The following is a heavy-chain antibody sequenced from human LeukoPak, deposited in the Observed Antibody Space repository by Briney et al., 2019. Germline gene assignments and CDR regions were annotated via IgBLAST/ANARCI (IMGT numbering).Heavy chain of an antibody. D-gene: IGHD5-18*01. Sequence: GGSLRLSCAASGFTFSSYAVSWVRQAPGKGLEWVSAISGSGGSTYYADSVKGRFTISRDNSKNTLYLQMNSLRAEDTAVYYCAKDGPGYSYGKRYDYWGQGTLVTVSS. CDR1: GFTFSSYA. CDR3: AKDGPGYSYGKRYDY. J-gene: IGHJ4*02. V-gene: IGHV3-23*01. CDR2: ISGSGGST.